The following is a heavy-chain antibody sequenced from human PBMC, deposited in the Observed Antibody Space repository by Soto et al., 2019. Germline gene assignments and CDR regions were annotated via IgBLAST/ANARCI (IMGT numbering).Heavy chain of an antibody. CDR3: AKMSGQYPHYYYMDV. CDR2: ISGSGGST. V-gene: IGHV3-23*01. J-gene: IGHJ6*03. D-gene: IGHD6-25*01. CDR1: GFTFSSYA. Sequence: EVQLLESGGGLVQPGGSLRLSCAASGFTFSSYAMSWVRQAPGKGLEWVSAISGSGGSTYYADSVKGRFTISRDNSKDTLYLQMNSLRAEDTAVYYCAKMSGQYPHYYYMDVWGKGTTVTVSS.